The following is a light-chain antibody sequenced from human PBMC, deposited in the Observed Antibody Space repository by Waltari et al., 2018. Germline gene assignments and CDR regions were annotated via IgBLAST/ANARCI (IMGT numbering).Light chain of an antibody. CDR3: CSYAGGSAFVV. J-gene: IGLJ2*01. CDR1: SRAVGSSNL. V-gene: IGLV2-23*03. Sequence: SALTQPASLSGSPGQSIPISCTGTSRAVGSSNLVSWYQQHPGKAPKLIIYEGSKRPSGVSNRFSGSKSGNTASLTISGLQAEDEADYHCCSYAGGSAFVVFGGGTKLTVL. CDR2: EGS.